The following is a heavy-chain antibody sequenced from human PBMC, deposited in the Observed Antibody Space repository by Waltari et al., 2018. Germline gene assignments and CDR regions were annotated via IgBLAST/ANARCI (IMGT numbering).Heavy chain of an antibody. CDR1: GFTVSSNY. V-gene: IGHV3-53*01. CDR3: ARGRGSGWYIVDAFDI. CDR2: IYNGGST. Sequence: EVQLVESGGGLIKHGGSLRLSCAASGFTVSSNYMSWVRQAPGKGMEWVSVIYNGGSTYYAASVKGRVTISRDNSKNPLYLQMNSMRAEDTAVYYCARGRGSGWYIVDAFDIWGQGTMVTVSS. D-gene: IGHD6-19*01. J-gene: IGHJ3*02.